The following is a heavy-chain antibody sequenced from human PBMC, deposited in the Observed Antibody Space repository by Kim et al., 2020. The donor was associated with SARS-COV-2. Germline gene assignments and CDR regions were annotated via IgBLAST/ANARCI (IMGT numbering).Heavy chain of an antibody. CDR3: AREDIAYDYVWGSYRSYGMDV. J-gene: IGHJ6*02. CDR1: GFTVNSNY. D-gene: IGHD3-16*02. V-gene: IGHV3-66*01. CDR2: IYSGGST. Sequence: GGSLRLSCAASGFTVNSNYMSWVRQAPGKGLEWVSVIYSGGSTDYADSVKGRFTISRDNSKNTLYLPMNSMRAEDTAVYYCAREDIAYDYVWGSYRSYGMDVWGQGTTVTVSS.